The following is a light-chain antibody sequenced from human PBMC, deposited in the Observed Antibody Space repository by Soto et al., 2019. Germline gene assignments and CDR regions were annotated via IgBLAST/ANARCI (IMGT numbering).Light chain of an antibody. CDR2: QVS. V-gene: IGKV2-30*01. Sequence: DAVLTQSPLSLPATLGQPAAISCRSSQSLVYSTGNAYLIWFQQRPGQSPRRLIYQVSTRDAGVPDRFSGSGSGTYFTLTISRVEAEDVGLYYCMQGTHWPWTFGQGTKVEIK. CDR3: MQGTHWPWT. CDR1: QSLVYSTGNAY. J-gene: IGKJ1*01.